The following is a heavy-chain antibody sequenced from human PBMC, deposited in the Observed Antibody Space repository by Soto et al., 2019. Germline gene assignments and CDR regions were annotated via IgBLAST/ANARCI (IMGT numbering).Heavy chain of an antibody. D-gene: IGHD6-13*01. Sequence: SETLSLTCTVSGGSISSSSYYWGWIRQPPGKGLEWIGSIYYSGSTYYNPSLKSRVTISVDTSKNQFSLKLSSVTAADTAVYYCARQTPSSSWYGDYYSYYGMDVWGQGTTVTVSS. J-gene: IGHJ6*02. CDR1: GGSISSSSYY. CDR2: IYYSGST. CDR3: ARQTPSSSWYGDYYSYYGMDV. V-gene: IGHV4-39*01.